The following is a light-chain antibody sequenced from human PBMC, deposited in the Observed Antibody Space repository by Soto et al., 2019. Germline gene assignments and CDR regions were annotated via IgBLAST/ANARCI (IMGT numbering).Light chain of an antibody. CDR1: QTISNNY. Sequence: EIVLTQSPGTLSLSPGERVTLSSRASQTISNNYLSWYQQKLGQAPRLLIYGISTRATGIPYRFSGSGSGTDFTLTISRLEPEDFAVYYCQQHGSTPRTFGQGTKVEIK. J-gene: IGKJ1*01. CDR3: QQHGSTPRT. V-gene: IGKV3-20*01. CDR2: GIS.